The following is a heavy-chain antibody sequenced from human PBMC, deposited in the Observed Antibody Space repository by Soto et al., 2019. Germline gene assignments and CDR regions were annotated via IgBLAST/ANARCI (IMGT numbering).Heavy chain of an antibody. J-gene: IGHJ4*02. Sequence: QVQLVESGGGVVQPGRSLRLSCVTSGFPFNKYGMHWVRQAPGKGPEWVAIIWYDGSEKYYGDSVKGRFTISRDNSGDTLFLQLDSLRADDTAMYYCARLGGSGGDSIDYWGQGTLVTVSS. CDR2: IWYDGSEK. V-gene: IGHV3-33*01. CDR1: GFPFNKYG. CDR3: ARLGGSGGDSIDY. D-gene: IGHD3-10*01.